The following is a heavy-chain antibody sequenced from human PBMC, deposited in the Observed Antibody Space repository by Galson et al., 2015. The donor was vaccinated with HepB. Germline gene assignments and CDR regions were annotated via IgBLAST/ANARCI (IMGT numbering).Heavy chain of an antibody. CDR2: INAGNGNT. CDR3: ARALYDFWSGYYKYYYYMDV. V-gene: IGHV1-3*01. CDR1: GYTFTSYA. Sequence: SVKVSCKASGYTFTSYAMHWVRQAPGQRLEWMGWINAGNGNTKYSQKFQGRVTITRDTSASTAYMELSSLRSEDTAVYYCARALYDFWSGYYKYYYYMDVWGKGTTVTVSS. J-gene: IGHJ6*03. D-gene: IGHD3-3*01.